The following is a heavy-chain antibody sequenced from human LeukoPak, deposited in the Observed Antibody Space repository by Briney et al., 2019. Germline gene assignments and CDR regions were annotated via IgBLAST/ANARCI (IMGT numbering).Heavy chain of an antibody. D-gene: IGHD3-22*01. J-gene: IGHJ4*02. Sequence: PGRSLRLSCAASGFTFSSYAMHWVRQAPGKGLEWVAVISYDGSNKYYADSVKGRFTISRDNSKNTLYLQMNSLRAEDTAVYYCARDSGLPDYWGQGTLVTVSS. CDR2: ISYDGSNK. V-gene: IGHV3-30*04. CDR3: ARDSGLPDY. CDR1: GFTFSSYA.